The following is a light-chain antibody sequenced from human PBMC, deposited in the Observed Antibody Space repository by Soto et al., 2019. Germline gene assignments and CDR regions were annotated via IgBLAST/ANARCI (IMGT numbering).Light chain of an antibody. J-gene: IGLJ2*01. CDR1: SRDVGGYNY. Sequence: QSALTQPASVSGSPGQSITISCTGTSRDVGGYNYVSWHQQHPGKAPKVIITEVSNRPSGVSNRFSGSKSGNTASLTISGLQGEDEADYYCSSYISSSTFVVFGGGTKLTVL. CDR3: SSYISSSTFVV. V-gene: IGLV2-14*01. CDR2: EVS.